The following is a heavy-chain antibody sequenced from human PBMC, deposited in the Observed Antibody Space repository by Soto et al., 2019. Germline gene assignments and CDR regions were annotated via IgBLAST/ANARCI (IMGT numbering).Heavy chain of an antibody. V-gene: IGHV1-18*01. J-gene: IGHJ4*02. CDR2: ISAYNGNT. D-gene: IGHD6-13*01. CDR3: ARPVVGAAAGTVYYFDY. Sequence: ASVKVSCKASGYTFTSYGISWVRQAPGQGLEWMGWISAYNGNTNYAQKLQGRVTITTDTSTSTAYMELRSLRSDDTAVYYCARPVVGAAAGTVYYFDYWGQGTLVTVSS. CDR1: GYTFTSYG.